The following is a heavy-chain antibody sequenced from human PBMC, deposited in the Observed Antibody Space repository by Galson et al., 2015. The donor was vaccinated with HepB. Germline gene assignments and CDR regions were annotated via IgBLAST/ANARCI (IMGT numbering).Heavy chain of an antibody. CDR1: GFTFEDYA. Sequence: LSCAASGFTFEDYAMHWVRQVPGKGLEWVAGISWKSDFTGYADSVRGRFTISRDNAKYSLYLQMNSLRTEDTALYYCAQDLTYYYGSGSYFVGMNAWGQGTTVTVSA. D-gene: IGHD3-10*01. V-gene: IGHV3-9*01. CDR3: AQDLTYYYGSGSYFVGMNA. J-gene: IGHJ6*01. CDR2: ISWKSDFT.